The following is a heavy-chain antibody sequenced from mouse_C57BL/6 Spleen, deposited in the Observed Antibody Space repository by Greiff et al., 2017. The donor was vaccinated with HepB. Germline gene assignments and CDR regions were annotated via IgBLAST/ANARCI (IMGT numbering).Heavy chain of an antibody. CDR2: IDPSDSYT. CDR3: ARSYYSNYCFAY. CDR1: GYTFTSYW. J-gene: IGHJ3*01. D-gene: IGHD2-5*01. V-gene: IGHV1-59*01. Sequence: QVQLQQPGAELVRPGTSVKLSCKASGYTFTSYWMHWVKQRPGQGLEWIGVIDPSDSYTNYNQKFKGKATLTVDTPSSTAYMQLSSLTSEDSAVYYCARSYYSNYCFAYWGQGTLVTVSA.